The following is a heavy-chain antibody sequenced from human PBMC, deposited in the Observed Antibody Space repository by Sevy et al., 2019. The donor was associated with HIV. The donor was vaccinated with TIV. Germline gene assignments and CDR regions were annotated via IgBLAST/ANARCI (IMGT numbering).Heavy chain of an antibody. CDR3: ARGAGNGWYYFDY. Sequence: ASVKVSCKASGGIFKTYGFSWVRQAPGQGPEWVGGIIPILGTTNYAQKFQDRVTISADEYTKTVHMELRNLRSEDTGVYYCARGAGNGWYYFDYWGQETLVTVSS. J-gene: IGHJ4*02. CDR2: IIPILGTT. V-gene: IGHV1-69*13. CDR1: GGIFKTYG. D-gene: IGHD6-19*01.